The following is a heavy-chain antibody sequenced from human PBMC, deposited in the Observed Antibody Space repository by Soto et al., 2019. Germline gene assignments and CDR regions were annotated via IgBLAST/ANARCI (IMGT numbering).Heavy chain of an antibody. CDR1: GYTFTRYD. V-gene: IGHV1-8*01. CDR2: MNPKSGYT. CDR3: ARTDGDLDY. J-gene: IGHJ4*02. D-gene: IGHD4-17*01. Sequence: QVQLVQSGAEVKKPGASVKVSCKTSGYTFTRYDINWVRQATGQGLEWMGWMNPKSGYTGYGQKFQGRVTMTRDTSISTAYMELSRLRSEDTAVYYCARTDGDLDYWGQGTLVTVSS.